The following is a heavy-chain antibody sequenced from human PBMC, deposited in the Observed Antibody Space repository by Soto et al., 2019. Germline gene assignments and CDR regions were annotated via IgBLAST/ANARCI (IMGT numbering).Heavy chain of an antibody. CDR2: IYPGDSDT. Sequence: GESLKISCKGSGYSFTSYWIGWVRQMPGKGLEWMGIIYPGDSDTRYSPSFQGQVTISADKSISTAYLQWSSLKASDTAMYYCAARVDTAMAETRFNFDYWGQGTLVTVSS. V-gene: IGHV5-51*01. D-gene: IGHD5-18*01. CDR3: AARVDTAMAETRFNFDY. J-gene: IGHJ4*02. CDR1: GYSFTSYW.